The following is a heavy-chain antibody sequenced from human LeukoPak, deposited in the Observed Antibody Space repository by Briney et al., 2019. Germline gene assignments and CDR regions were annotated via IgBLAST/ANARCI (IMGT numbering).Heavy chain of an antibody. D-gene: IGHD1-1*01. CDR2: INHSGST. CDR3: ARNATNFDY. CDR1: GGSFSGYY. J-gene: IGHJ4*02. V-gene: IGHV4-34*01. Sequence: PSETLSLTCAVYGGSFSGYYWSWIRPPPGKGLEWIGEINHSGSTNYNPSLKSRVTISVDTSKNQFSLKLSSVTAADTAVYYCARNATNFDYWGQGTLVTVSS.